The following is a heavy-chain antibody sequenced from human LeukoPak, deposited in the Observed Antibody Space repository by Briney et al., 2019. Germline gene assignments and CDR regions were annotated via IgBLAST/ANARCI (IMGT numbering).Heavy chain of an antibody. CDR2: INWNGGST. Sequence: GGSLRLSCAASGFNFDDYGMSWVRQAPGKGLEWISGINWNGGSTGYADSVKGRFTISRDNAKNSMYLQMNSLRAEDTALYYCARDTYYYDSSGYYPFDYWGQGTLVTVSS. V-gene: IGHV3-20*04. CDR1: GFNFDDYG. D-gene: IGHD3-22*01. CDR3: ARDTYYYDSSGYYPFDY. J-gene: IGHJ4*02.